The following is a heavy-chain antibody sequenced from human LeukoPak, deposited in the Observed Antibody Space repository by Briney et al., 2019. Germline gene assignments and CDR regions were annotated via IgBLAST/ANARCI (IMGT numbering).Heavy chain of an antibody. Sequence: GGSLRLSCAASGFAFSSYAMSWVRQALGKGLEWVSVITGSGDSTYYADSVKGRFTISRDNSKNTLYLQMNSLRAEDTAVYYCAKGSRVVPAAYWDYWGQGTLVTVSS. J-gene: IGHJ4*02. V-gene: IGHV3-23*01. D-gene: IGHD2-2*01. CDR2: ITGSGDST. CDR1: GFAFSSYA. CDR3: AKGSRVVPAAYWDY.